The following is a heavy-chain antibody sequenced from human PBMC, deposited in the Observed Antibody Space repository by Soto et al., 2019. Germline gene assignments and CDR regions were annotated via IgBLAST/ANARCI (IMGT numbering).Heavy chain of an antibody. CDR2: ISGYYGTT. D-gene: IGHD3-10*01. CDR1: GYTFTSYG. CDR3: ARDRMSSGSYYLFH. V-gene: IGHV1-18*01. Sequence: QIQLVQSGPEVKKPGASVRVSCRTSGYTFTSYGFTWVRQAPGQGLEWMGWISGYYGTTKYAQKFQGRVTMSTDTSTSTGYMELRSLRSDDTAVYYCARDRMSSGSYYLFHWGQGTLVTVSS. J-gene: IGHJ4*02.